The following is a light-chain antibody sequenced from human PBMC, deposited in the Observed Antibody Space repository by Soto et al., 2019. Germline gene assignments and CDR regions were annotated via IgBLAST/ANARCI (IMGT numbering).Light chain of an antibody. CDR1: SSDIGGYNF. CDR2: EVT. CDR3: SSYTRGNTYV. J-gene: IGLJ1*01. Sequence: QSVLTQPASVSGSPGQSITISCTGASSDIGGYNFVSWYQKNPRKSPKLMLYEVTNRPSGISNRFSGSKSGNTASLTISGLQAEDEADYYCSSYTRGNTYVFGTGTKVTVL. V-gene: IGLV2-14*01.